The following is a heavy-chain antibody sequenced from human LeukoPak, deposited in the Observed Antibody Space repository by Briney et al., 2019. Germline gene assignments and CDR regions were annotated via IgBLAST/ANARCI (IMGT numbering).Heavy chain of an antibody. J-gene: IGHJ4*02. Sequence: PGGSLRLSCVATGFNLSTYWMHWVRQPPGKGLVWVSRINSDGSSPSYADSVKGRFTISRDNAKNTLYLQMNSLRAEDTAVYYCAKAKKSSSGWSGIGYFDYWGQGTLVTVSS. V-gene: IGHV3-74*01. CDR2: INSDGSSP. D-gene: IGHD6-19*01. CDR3: AKAKKSSSGWSGIGYFDY. CDR1: GFNLSTYW.